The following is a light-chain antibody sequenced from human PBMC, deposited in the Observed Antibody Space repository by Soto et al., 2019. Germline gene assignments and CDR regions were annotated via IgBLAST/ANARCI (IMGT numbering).Light chain of an antibody. Sequence: QSALTQPASVSGSPGQSITISCSGTSSDVGGYNYVSWYQQHPGKAPKLLIFEVSNRPSGLSNRFSGSKSGNTASLTISGLQAEDEADYYCSSYTSDSNLIFGGGTKLTVL. CDR1: SSDVGGYNY. CDR2: EVS. J-gene: IGLJ2*01. V-gene: IGLV2-14*01. CDR3: SSYTSDSNLI.